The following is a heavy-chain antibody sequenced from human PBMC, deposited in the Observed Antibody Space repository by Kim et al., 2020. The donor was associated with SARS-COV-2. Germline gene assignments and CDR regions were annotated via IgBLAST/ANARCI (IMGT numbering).Heavy chain of an antibody. Sequence: SETLSLTCTVSGGSISSGGYYWSWIRQHPGKGLEWIGYIYYSGSTYYNPSLKSRVTISVDTSKNQFSLKLSSVTAADTAVYYCARGLTTWGSWTVWDQGTLVTVSS. J-gene: IGHJ4*02. V-gene: IGHV4-31*03. CDR2: IYYSGST. CDR1: GGSISSGGYY. D-gene: IGHD4-17*01. CDR3: ARGLTTWGSWTV.